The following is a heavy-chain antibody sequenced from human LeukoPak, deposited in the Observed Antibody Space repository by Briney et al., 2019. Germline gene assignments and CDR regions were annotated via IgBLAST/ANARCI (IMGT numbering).Heavy chain of an antibody. CDR2: ITAGSGNT. V-gene: IGHV3-23*01. CDR3: ARDPNGDYIGAFDM. J-gene: IGHJ3*02. D-gene: IGHD4-17*01. Sequence: GGSLRLSCTASGFTFSTYAMMWVRQIPGNGLEWVSAITAGSGNTVYADSVKGRFTISRDDSKHTLFLQMNSLRAEDTAVYYCARDPNGDYIGAFDMWGPGTMVTVSS. CDR1: GFTFSTYA.